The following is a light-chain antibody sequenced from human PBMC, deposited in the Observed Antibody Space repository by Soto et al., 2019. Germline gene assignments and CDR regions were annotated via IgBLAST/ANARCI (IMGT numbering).Light chain of an antibody. Sequence: IVLTHSPATLSFSPWYRSTLSFSSSQSVNSDYLAWYRQKPGQAPSLLMYAKSTRATGIPDRFYGSGSGTDFTLTIYRLEPEDFAVYYCQQYGNSPQTFGQGTKVDI. J-gene: IGKJ1*01. CDR2: AKS. CDR3: QQYGNSPQT. V-gene: IGKV3-20*01. CDR1: QSVNSDY.